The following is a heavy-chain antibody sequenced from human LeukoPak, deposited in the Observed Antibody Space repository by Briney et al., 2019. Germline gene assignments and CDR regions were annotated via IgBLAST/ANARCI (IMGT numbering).Heavy chain of an antibody. V-gene: IGHV3-23*01. CDR2: ISGSGGST. D-gene: IGHD3-22*01. CDR3: ARDRVPMIRSEYYFDY. J-gene: IGHJ4*02. Sequence: PGGSLRLSCAASGFTFSSYAMSWVRQAPGKGLEWVSAISGSGGSTYYADSVKGRFTISRDNSKNTLYLQMNSLRAEDTAVYHCARDRVPMIRSEYYFDYWGQGTLVTVSS. CDR1: GFTFSSYA.